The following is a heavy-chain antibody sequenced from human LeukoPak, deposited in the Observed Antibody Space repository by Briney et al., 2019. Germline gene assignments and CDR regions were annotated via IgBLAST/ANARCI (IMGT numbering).Heavy chain of an antibody. Sequence: GESLKISCQGSEYSFATYWIGWVRQKPGKGLEWMGIIFPHDSDTRYRPVFEGQVSISADKSINTAYLQWDSLKASDTALYYCTRPRSYGGNSPNAFDLWGQGTMVTVS. V-gene: IGHV5-51*01. CDR3: TRPRSYGGNSPNAFDL. CDR2: IFPHDSDT. CDR1: EYSFATYW. J-gene: IGHJ3*01. D-gene: IGHD4-23*01.